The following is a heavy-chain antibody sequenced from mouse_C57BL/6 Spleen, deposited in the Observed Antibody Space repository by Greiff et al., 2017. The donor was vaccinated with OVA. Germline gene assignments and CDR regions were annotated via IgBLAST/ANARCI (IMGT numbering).Heavy chain of an antibody. Sequence: EVHLVESGGDLVKPGGSLKLSCAASGFTFSSYGMSWVRQTPDKRLEWVATISSGGSYTYYPDSVKGRFTISRDNAKNTLYLQMSRLKSEDTAMYYCARQGDWNCDYWGQGTTLTVSS. CDR3: ARQGDWNCDY. V-gene: IGHV5-6*01. CDR2: ISSGGSYT. J-gene: IGHJ2*01. CDR1: GFTFSSYG. D-gene: IGHD3-3*01.